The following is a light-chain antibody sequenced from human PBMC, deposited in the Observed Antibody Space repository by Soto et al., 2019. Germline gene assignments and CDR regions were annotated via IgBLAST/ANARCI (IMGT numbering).Light chain of an antibody. Sequence: DIQMTQSPSSLSASVGDRVTITCRASQSISSYLNWYQQKPGKAPKLLFYAASSLQSGVPSRFSGSGSGTDFTLTISSLQPEDFATYYCQQSYSTLGLTFGGGTKVEIK. V-gene: IGKV1-39*01. CDR2: AAS. CDR1: QSISSY. CDR3: QQSYSTLGLT. J-gene: IGKJ4*01.